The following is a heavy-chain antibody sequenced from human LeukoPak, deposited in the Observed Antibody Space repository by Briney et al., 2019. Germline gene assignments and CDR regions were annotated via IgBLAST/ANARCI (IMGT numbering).Heavy chain of an antibody. CDR3: ASSRASGDSSSSFDY. Sequence: GGSLRLSCAASGFTFSSYSMNWVRQAPGKGLEWLSYISSSSSTISYADSVKGRFTISRDNAKNSLYLQMNSLRAEDTAVYYCASSRASGDSSSSFDYWGLGTLVTVSS. V-gene: IGHV3-48*04. CDR1: GFTFSSYS. D-gene: IGHD6-6*01. CDR2: ISSSSSTI. J-gene: IGHJ4*02.